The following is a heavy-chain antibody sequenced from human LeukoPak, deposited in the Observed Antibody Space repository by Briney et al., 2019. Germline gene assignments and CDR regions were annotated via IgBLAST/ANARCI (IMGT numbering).Heavy chain of an antibody. CDR2: IYNSGST. D-gene: IGHD1-20*01. Sequence: PSETLSLTCNASGGSMSSYYWSWIRQPPGKGLEWIGYIYNSGSTNYNSALKGRVTISVDTSKSQFSLKLTSVTAADTAVYYCARGLTGTQLDFFDYWGQGTLVTVSS. J-gene: IGHJ4*02. CDR3: ARGLTGTQLDFFDY. V-gene: IGHV4-59*01. CDR1: GGSMSSYY.